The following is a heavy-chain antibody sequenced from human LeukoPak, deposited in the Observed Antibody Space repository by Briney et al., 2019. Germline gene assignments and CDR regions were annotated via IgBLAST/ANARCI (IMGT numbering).Heavy chain of an antibody. D-gene: IGHD2-15*01. V-gene: IGHV1-24*01. CDR2: FDPEDGET. CDR1: GYTLTELS. J-gene: IGHJ5*02. CDR3: ATDSGYCSGGSCYARNWFDP. Sequence: GASVKVSCKVSGYTLTELSMHWVRQAPGKGLEWMGSFDPEDGETIYAQKFQGRVTMTEDTSTDTAYMELSSLRSEDTAVYYCATDSGYCSGGSCYARNWFDPWGQGTLVTVSS.